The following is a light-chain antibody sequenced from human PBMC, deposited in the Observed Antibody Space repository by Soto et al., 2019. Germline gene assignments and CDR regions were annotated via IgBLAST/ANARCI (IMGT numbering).Light chain of an antibody. V-gene: IGKV3-15*01. CDR2: GAS. Sequence: IVMTQYPATLSGSPGESFALSCSASQGINRNLAWYQQKPGQAPRLLISGASTGATGIPARFSGSGSGTDFTLTINSLQSEDSAVYYCQQYYTWPVTFGGGTKVDIK. J-gene: IGKJ4*01. CDR1: QGINRN. CDR3: QQYYTWPVT.